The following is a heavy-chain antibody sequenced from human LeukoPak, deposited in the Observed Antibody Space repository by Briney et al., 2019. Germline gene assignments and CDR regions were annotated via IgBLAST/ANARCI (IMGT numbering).Heavy chain of an antibody. D-gene: IGHD4-17*01. J-gene: IGHJ5*02. CDR2: IYYSGST. V-gene: IGHV4-30-4*01. CDR1: GGSISSGDYY. CDR3: ARETRPLYGDYRWFDP. Sequence: SETLSLTCTVSGGSISSGDYYWSWIRQPPGKGLEWIGYIYYSGSTYYNPSLKSRVTISVDTSKNQFSLELSSVTAADTAVYYCARETRPLYGDYRWFDPWGQGTLVTVSS.